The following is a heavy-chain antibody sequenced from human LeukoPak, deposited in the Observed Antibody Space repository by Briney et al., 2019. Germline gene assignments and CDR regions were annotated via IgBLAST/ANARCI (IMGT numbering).Heavy chain of an antibody. D-gene: IGHD3-10*02. CDR2: IYYSGST. CDR1: GGSISSYY. Sequence: SETLSLTCIVSGGSISSYYWSWIRQPPGKGLEWIGYIYYSGSTNYNPSLKSRVTISVDTSKNQFSLKLSSVTAADTAVYYCARGFRYYVDSLWAFDIWGQGTMVTVSS. CDR3: ARGFRYYVDSLWAFDI. J-gene: IGHJ3*02. V-gene: IGHV4-59*01.